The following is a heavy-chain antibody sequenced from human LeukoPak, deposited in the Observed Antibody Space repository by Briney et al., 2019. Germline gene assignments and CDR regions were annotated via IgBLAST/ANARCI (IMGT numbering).Heavy chain of an antibody. CDR2: INHSGST. Sequence: PSETLSLTCAVYGGSFSGYYWSWIRQPPGKGLEWIGEINHSGSTNYNPSLKSRVTISVDTSKNQFSLELSSVTAADTAVYYCARRGATTVTDFDYWGQGTLVTVSS. CDR3: ARRGATTVTDFDY. CDR1: GGSFSGYY. J-gene: IGHJ4*02. D-gene: IGHD4-17*01. V-gene: IGHV4-34*01.